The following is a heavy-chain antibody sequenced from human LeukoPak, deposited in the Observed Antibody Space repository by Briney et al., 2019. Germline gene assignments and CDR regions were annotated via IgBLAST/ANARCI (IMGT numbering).Heavy chain of an antibody. J-gene: IGHJ6*02. Sequence: GGSLRLSCVASGFTFSNYWTHWVRQAQGKGLVWLSRIISEGSSVSYADSVKGRITISRDNAKNTLYLQMSSLREEDTAVYFCARAGWDLLPPYYYYGLDVWGQGTTVTVSS. CDR1: GFTFSNYW. CDR3: ARAGWDLLPPYYYYGLDV. V-gene: IGHV3-74*01. CDR2: IISEGSSV. D-gene: IGHD2-15*01.